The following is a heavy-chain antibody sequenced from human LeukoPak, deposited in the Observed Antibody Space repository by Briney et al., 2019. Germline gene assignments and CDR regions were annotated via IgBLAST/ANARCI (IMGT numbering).Heavy chain of an antibody. J-gene: IGHJ4*02. Sequence: GASVKVSCKASGYTFTSYYMHWVRQAPGQGLEWMGIINPSGGSTSYAQKFQGRVTMTRDTSTSTVYMELSSLRSEDTAVYYCARGGSTVLRFLEWLLPDYWGQGTLVTVSS. CDR3: ARGGSTVLRFLEWLLPDY. CDR2: INPSGGST. CDR1: GYTFTSYY. V-gene: IGHV1-46*01. D-gene: IGHD3-3*01.